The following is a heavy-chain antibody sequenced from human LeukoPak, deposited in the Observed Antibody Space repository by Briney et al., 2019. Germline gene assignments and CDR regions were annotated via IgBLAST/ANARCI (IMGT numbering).Heavy chain of an antibody. CDR3: ARTKYYYDSSGYPPPFDY. Sequence: PSVKVSCKASGGTFSSYAISWVRQAPGQGLEWMGGIIPIFGTANYAQKFQGRVTITTDESTSTACMELSSLRSEDTAVYYCARTKYYYDSSGYPPPFDYWGQGTLVTVSS. J-gene: IGHJ4*02. V-gene: IGHV1-69*05. D-gene: IGHD3-22*01. CDR2: IIPIFGTA. CDR1: GGTFSSYA.